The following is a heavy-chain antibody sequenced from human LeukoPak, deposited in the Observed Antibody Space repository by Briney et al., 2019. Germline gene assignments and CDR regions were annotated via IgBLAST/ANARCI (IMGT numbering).Heavy chain of an antibody. V-gene: IGHV4-59*11. CDR2: IYYSGST. Sequence: SETLSLTCTVSGGSISSHYWSWIRQPPGKGLEWIGYIYYSGSTNYNPSLKSRVTISVDTSKNQFSLKLSSVTAADTAVYYCARVVRGDYYYDSSGYNDAFDIWGQGTMVTVSS. D-gene: IGHD3-22*01. CDR3: ARVVRGDYYYDSSGYNDAFDI. CDR1: GGSISSHY. J-gene: IGHJ3*02.